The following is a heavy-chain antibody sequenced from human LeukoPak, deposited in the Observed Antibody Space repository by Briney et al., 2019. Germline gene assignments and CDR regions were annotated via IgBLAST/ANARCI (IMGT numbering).Heavy chain of an antibody. CDR1: GYTFTSYD. V-gene: IGHV1-8*01. CDR3: ARAYDYVWGSYRYWKATNDAFDI. J-gene: IGHJ3*02. D-gene: IGHD3-16*02. CDR2: MNPNSGNT. Sequence: ASVKVSCKASGYTFTSYDINWVRQATGQGVEWMGWMNPNSGNTGYAQKFQGRVTMTRNTSISTAYMELSSLRSEDTAVYYCARAYDYVWGSYRYWKATNDAFDIWGQGTMVTVSS.